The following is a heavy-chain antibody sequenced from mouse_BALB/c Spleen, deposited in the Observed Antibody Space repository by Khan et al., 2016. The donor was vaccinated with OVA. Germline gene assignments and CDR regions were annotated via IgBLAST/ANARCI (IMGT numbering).Heavy chain of an antibody. Sequence: VQLVESGAELARPGASVRMSCKASGYTFTSYTIHWIKKRPGQGLEWIGYINPSNGYTNYNQKFKDKATLTTDKSSTTAYLQLSSLTSDDSAVYNCVGDGAYHRNDGWFAYWGQGTLFTGS. CDR2: INPSNGYT. CDR1: GYTFTSYT. J-gene: IGHJ3*01. V-gene: IGHV1-4*01. D-gene: IGHD2-14*01. CDR3: VGDGAYHRNDGWFAY.